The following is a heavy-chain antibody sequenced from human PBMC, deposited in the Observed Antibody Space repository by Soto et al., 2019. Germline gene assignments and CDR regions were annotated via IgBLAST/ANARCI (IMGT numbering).Heavy chain of an antibody. CDR1: RYTVITYN. D-gene: IGHD4-17*01. CDR2: INPGVGST. CDR3: ARERSHSSGVTMASCEY. J-gene: IGHJ4*02. V-gene: IGHV1-46*01. Sequence: ASSKVSSKRFRYTVITYNMHWVSHTPPQGLEWMGIINPGVGSTSYGQKFQGRVTMTRDTSTSTVYMELSSLRSEDTAVYYCARERSHSSGVTMASCEYWGQGTLVSVSS.